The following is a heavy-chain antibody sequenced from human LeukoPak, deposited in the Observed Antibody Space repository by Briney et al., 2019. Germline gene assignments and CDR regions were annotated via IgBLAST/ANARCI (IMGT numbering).Heavy chain of an antibody. V-gene: IGHV3-66*03. D-gene: IGHD5-18*01. CDR2: IYSCGST. CDR1: GFTVSSNY. Sequence: PGGSLRLSCAASGFTVSSNYMSWVRQAPGKGLEWVSVIYSCGSTYYADSVKGRFTISRDNSKNTLYLQMNSLRAEDTAVYYCAKEGEYSYGRPLDYWGQGTLVTVSS. J-gene: IGHJ4*02. CDR3: AKEGEYSYGRPLDY.